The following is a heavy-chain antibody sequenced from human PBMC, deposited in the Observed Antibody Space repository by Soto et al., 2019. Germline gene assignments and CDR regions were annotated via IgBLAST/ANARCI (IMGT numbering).Heavy chain of an antibody. CDR3: ARRRPTGYYNY. V-gene: IGHV3-11*05. CDR1: GFPFSDYY. D-gene: IGHD3-9*01. Sequence: QVQLVESGGALVKPGGSLRLSCAASGFPFSDYYMSWIRQAPGKGLEWVSSIGSSSSYTNYADSVKGRFTISRDNAKNSLYLQMNSLGAEDTAVYYCARRRPTGYYNYWGQGTLVTVSA. J-gene: IGHJ4*02. CDR2: IGSSSSYT.